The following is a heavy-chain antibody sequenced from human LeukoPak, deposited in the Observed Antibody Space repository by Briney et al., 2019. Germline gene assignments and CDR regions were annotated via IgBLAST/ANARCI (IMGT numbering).Heavy chain of an antibody. Sequence: GGSLSFSRPASGFTLSSYAMHWVRRAPGKGLEWVAVISYDGSNKYYADSVKGRFTISRDNSKNTLYLQMNSLRAEDTAVYYCARISPDYGGNQFDYWGQGTLVTVSS. CDR3: ARISPDYGGNQFDY. CDR1: GFTLSSYA. D-gene: IGHD4-17*01. V-gene: IGHV3-30-3*01. J-gene: IGHJ4*02. CDR2: ISYDGSNK.